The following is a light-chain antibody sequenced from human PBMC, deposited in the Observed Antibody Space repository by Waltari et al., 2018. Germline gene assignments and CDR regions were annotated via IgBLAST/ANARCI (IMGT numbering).Light chain of an antibody. V-gene: IGKV3-11*01. CDR2: DTS. CDR1: QSVSIN. Sequence: EIVLTQSPAPLSLSPGQRATLSCRASQSVSINLGWYQQKLGQPPRLLIYDTSNRATGIPDRCSASGFGTDFTLTISSLEPEDFAVYFCQQNSSWPLTFGGGTKVEIK. J-gene: IGKJ4*01. CDR3: QQNSSWPLT.